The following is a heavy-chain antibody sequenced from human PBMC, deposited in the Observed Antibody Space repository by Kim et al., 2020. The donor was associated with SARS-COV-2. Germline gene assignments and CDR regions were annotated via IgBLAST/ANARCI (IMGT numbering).Heavy chain of an antibody. CDR3: ARDAGGSYGDAFDI. Sequence: ADSVQDRLTISRDNAKNTLSIQMNSLGAEDTAVYYCARDAGGSYGDAFDIWGQGTMVTVSS. D-gene: IGHD1-26*01. J-gene: IGHJ3*02. V-gene: IGHV3-74*01.